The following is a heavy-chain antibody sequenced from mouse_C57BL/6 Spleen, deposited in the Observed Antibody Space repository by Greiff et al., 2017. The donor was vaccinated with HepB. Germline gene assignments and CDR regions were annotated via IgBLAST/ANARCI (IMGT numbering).Heavy chain of an antibody. CDR2: ISSGSSTI. J-gene: IGHJ4*01. V-gene: IGHV5-17*01. D-gene: IGHD2-1*01. CDR3: ARRYYGNSDYYAMDY. Sequence: EVQRVESGGGLVKPGGSLKLSCAASGFTFSDYGMHWVRQAPEKGLEWVAYISSGSSTIYYADTVKGRFTISRGNAKNTLFLQMTSLRSEDTAMYYCARRYYGNSDYYAMDYWGQGTSVTVSS. CDR1: GFTFSDYG.